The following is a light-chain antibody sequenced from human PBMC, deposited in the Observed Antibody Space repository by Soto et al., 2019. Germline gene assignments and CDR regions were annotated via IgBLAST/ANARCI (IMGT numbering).Light chain of an antibody. J-gene: IGKJ5*01. V-gene: IGKV3-11*01. CDR2: DAS. Sequence: DIVLTQSPATLSLSPGERATISCRASQSVSSYLAWYQQKPGQAPRLLIYDASNRATGIPARFSGSGSGTDFTLTISSLEPEDFVVYYCQQRSNWPITFGQGTRLEIK. CDR3: QQRSNWPIT. CDR1: QSVSSY.